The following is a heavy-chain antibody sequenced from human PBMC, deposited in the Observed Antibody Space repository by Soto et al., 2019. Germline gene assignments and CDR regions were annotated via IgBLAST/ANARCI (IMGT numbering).Heavy chain of an antibody. V-gene: IGHV3-23*01. CDR1: GFTFSSFA. CDR2: ISGSGDGT. CDR3: AGPGYSSQNY. D-gene: IGHD5-18*01. J-gene: IGHJ4*02. Sequence: LILSCAASGFTFSSFALSWVRQAPGKGLEWVSAISGSGDGTDYADSVKGRFTISRDNSKNTLYLQMNSLRAEDTAVYYCAGPGYSSQNYWGQGALVTVSS.